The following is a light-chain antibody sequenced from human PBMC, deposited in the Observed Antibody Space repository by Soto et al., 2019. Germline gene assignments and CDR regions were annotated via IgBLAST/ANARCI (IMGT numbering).Light chain of an antibody. CDR1: SSNIGSNT. J-gene: IGLJ1*01. Sequence: QSVLTQPPSASGTPGQRVTISCSGSSSNIGSNTVNWYQHLPGAAPKLLIQSNDQRPSGVPDRFSGSQSGPSASLAISGLQSEDEADYYCAVWDDRLNGYVFGTGTKLTVL. V-gene: IGLV1-44*01. CDR3: AVWDDRLNGYV. CDR2: SND.